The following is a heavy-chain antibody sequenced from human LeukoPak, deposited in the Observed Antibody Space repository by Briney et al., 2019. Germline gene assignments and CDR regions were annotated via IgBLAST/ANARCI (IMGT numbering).Heavy chain of an antibody. V-gene: IGHV4-34*01. CDR2: INHSGST. Sequence: SETLSLTCAVYGGSFSGYYWSWIRQPPGKGLEWIGEINHSGSTNYNPSLKSRVTISVDTSKNQFSLKLSSVTAADTAVCYCASLSMVRGASSGNYYYYYGMDVWGQGTTVTVSS. J-gene: IGHJ6*02. CDR1: GGSFSGYY. D-gene: IGHD3-10*01. CDR3: ASLSMVRGASSGNYYYYYGMDV.